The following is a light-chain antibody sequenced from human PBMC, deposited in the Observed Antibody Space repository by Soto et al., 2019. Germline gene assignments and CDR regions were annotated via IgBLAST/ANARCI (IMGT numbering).Light chain of an antibody. CDR2: GAS. Sequence: EIVMTQSPATLSVSPGERATLSCRASQSVSSNLAWYQQKPGQAPRLLIYGASTRATGIPARFSGSGSGTEFTFTISSMQPADFPVYYCQQYNNWPRAFGQGTKVETK. CDR1: QSVSSN. J-gene: IGKJ1*01. CDR3: QQYNNWPRA. V-gene: IGKV3-15*01.